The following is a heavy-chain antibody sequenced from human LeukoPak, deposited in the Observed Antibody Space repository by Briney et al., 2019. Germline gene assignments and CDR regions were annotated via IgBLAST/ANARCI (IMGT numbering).Heavy chain of an antibody. CDR2: ISSSSSYI. V-gene: IGHV3-21*01. D-gene: IGHD5-12*01. CDR1: GFTFSSYS. Sequence: GGSLRLSCAASGFTFSSYSMNWVRQAPGKGLEWVSSISSSSSYIYYADSVRGRFTISRDNSKNTLYLQMNSLRAEDTAVYYCARDMGSGYSDYWGPGTLVTVST. J-gene: IGHJ4*02. CDR3: ARDMGSGYSDY.